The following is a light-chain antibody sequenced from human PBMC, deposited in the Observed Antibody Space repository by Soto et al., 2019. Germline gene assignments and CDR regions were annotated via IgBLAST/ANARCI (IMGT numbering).Light chain of an antibody. CDR3: SSHAGSNHVV. V-gene: IGLV2-8*01. J-gene: IGLJ2*01. CDR2: EVN. Sequence: QSALTQPPSASGSPGQSVTISCTGTSSDVGGYNYVSWYQQHPGKAPKLMIYEVNKRPSGVPDRFSGSKSGNTASLTVSGLHAEDEADYYCSSHAGSNHVVFGGGTKVTVL. CDR1: SSDVGGYNY.